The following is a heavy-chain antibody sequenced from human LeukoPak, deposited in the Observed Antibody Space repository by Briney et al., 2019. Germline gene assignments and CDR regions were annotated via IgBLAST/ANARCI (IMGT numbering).Heavy chain of an antibody. J-gene: IGHJ5*02. V-gene: IGHV4-34*01. D-gene: IGHD6-6*01. Sequence: PSETLSLTCAVYGGSFSGYYWSWIRQPPGKGLEWIGEINHSGTTNYNPSLKSRVTISVDTSKNQFSLKLSSVTAADTAVYYCARGLSPRSSPSRWFGPWGQGTLV. CDR3: ARGLSPRSSPSRWFGP. CDR1: GGSFSGYY. CDR2: INHSGTT.